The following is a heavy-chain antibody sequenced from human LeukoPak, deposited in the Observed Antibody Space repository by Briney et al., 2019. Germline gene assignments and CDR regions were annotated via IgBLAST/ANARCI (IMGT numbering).Heavy chain of an antibody. D-gene: IGHD3-10*01. Sequence: TGGSLRLCCAASGFTVSSNYMSWVRQAPGKGLEWVSVIYSGGSTYYADSVKGRFTISRDNSKNTLYLQMNSLRAEDTAVYYCARMITMVRGVIDYWGQGTLVTVSS. CDR3: ARMITMVRGVIDY. CDR1: GFTVSSNY. J-gene: IGHJ4*02. CDR2: IYSGGST. V-gene: IGHV3-66*01.